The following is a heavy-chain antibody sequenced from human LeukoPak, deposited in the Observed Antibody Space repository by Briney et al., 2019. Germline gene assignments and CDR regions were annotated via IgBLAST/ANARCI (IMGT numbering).Heavy chain of an antibody. CDR1: GFSFSDFY. V-gene: IGHV3-11*03. J-gene: IGHJ5*02. CDR2: IDGTSTFT. D-gene: IGHD6-13*01. Sequence: GGSLRLSCAASGFSFSDFYMSWIRQAPGKGLEWVSYIDGTSTFTNYADSVKGRFPISRDNAKNALYLQMNSLRAEDSAVYYCARTLVAAPGTKGGPWGQGTLVTVSS. CDR3: ARTLVAAPGTKGGP.